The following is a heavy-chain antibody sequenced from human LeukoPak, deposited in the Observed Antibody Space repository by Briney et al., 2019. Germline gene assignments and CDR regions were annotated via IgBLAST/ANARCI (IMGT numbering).Heavy chain of an antibody. CDR3: AKLDYYGNY. CDR1: GFTFRSYV. D-gene: IGHD3-10*01. Sequence: GGSLRLSCAASGFTFRSYVMSWVHQAPGKGLEWVSTISGSSVTTYYADSVKGRFTISRDNSKNTLYLQMNSLRAEDTAVYYCAKLDYYGNYWGQGTLVTVSS. V-gene: IGHV3-23*01. CDR2: ISGSSVTT. J-gene: IGHJ4*02.